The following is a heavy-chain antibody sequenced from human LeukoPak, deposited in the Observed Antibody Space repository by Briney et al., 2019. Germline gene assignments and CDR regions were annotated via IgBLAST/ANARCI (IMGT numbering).Heavy chain of an antibody. J-gene: IGHJ5*02. Sequence: SETLSLTCTVSGRSISSYYWSWIRQPPGKGLEWIGYIYYSGSTNYNPSLKSRVTISVDTSKHQFSLKLSSVTAADTAVYYCARAGLMGIDPWGQGTLVTVSS. CDR1: GRSISSYY. V-gene: IGHV4-59*01. CDR3: ARAGLMGIDP. CDR2: IYYSGST. D-gene: IGHD2-8*01.